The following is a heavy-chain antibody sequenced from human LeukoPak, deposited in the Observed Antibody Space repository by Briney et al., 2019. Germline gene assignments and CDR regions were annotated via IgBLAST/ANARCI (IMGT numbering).Heavy chain of an antibody. Sequence: GGSLRLSCAASGFTFSSYWMSWVRQAPGKGLEWVANIKQDGSEKYYVDSVKGRFAISRDNAKNSLYLQMNSLRAEDTAVYYCASTYFDSDFDYWGQGTLVTVSS. CDR2: IKQDGSEK. CDR3: ASTYFDSDFDY. CDR1: GFTFSSYW. D-gene: IGHD3-9*01. V-gene: IGHV3-7*03. J-gene: IGHJ4*02.